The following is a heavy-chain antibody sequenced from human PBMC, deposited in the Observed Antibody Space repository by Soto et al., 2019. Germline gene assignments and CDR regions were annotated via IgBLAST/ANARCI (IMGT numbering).Heavy chain of an antibody. D-gene: IGHD3-22*01. CDR3: AKGQGYYYDASGYTFDY. V-gene: IGHV3-23*01. J-gene: IGHJ4*02. Sequence: EVQLLESGGDLVQPGGSLRLSCAASGFTFSNYAMSWFRQAPAKGLEWVSAISGSAINTYYADSVRGRFTISRDNSKNTLYLQMNHLRAEDTAVYSCAKGQGYYYDASGYTFDYWGQGTLVTVSS. CDR2: ISGSAINT. CDR1: GFTFSNYA.